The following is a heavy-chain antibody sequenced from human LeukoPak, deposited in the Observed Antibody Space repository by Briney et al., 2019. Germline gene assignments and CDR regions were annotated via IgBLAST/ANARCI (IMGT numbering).Heavy chain of an antibody. Sequence: SETLSLTCTVSGYSISSGYYWGWIRQPPGKGLEWIGSIYHSGSTYYNPSLKSRVTISVDTSKNQFSLKLSSVTAADTAVYYCASSALVAANYYYYGMDVWGQGTTVTVSS. D-gene: IGHD6-19*01. V-gene: IGHV4-38-2*02. CDR2: IYHSGST. CDR3: ASSALVAANYYYYGMDV. CDR1: GYSISSGYY. J-gene: IGHJ6*02.